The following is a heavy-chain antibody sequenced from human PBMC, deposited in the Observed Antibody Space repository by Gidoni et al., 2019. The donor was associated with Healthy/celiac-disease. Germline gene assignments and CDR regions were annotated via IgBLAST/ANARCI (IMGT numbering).Heavy chain of an antibody. CDR3: TRKYSSSSGTDDY. CDR1: GFTFSGSA. D-gene: IGHD6-6*01. Sequence: EVQLVESGGGLVQPGGSLTLSCAASGFTFSGSAMHWVRQASGKGLEWVGRIRSKANSYATAYAASVKGRFTISRDDSKNTAYLQMNSLKTEDTAVYYCTRKYSSSSGTDDYWGQGTLVTVSS. V-gene: IGHV3-73*01. J-gene: IGHJ4*02. CDR2: IRSKANSYAT.